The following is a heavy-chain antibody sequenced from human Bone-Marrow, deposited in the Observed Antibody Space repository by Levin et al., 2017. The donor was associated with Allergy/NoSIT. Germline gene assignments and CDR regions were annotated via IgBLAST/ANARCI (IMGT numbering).Heavy chain of an antibody. CDR2: ISSSGSTI. D-gene: IGHD3-3*01. Sequence: GGSLRLSCAASGFTFSDYYMSWIRQAPGKGLEWVSYISSSGSTIYYADSVKGRFTISRDNAKNSLYLQMNSLRAEDTAVYYCARNYDFWSGYHYYYYYGMDVWGQGTTVTVSS. V-gene: IGHV3-11*01. CDR3: ARNYDFWSGYHYYYYYGMDV. J-gene: IGHJ6*02. CDR1: GFTFSDYY.